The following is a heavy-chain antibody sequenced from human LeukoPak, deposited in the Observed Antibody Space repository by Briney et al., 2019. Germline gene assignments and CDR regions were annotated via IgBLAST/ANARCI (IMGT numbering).Heavy chain of an antibody. CDR3: ARGGYDFWSGSYYYYGMDV. Sequence: GGSLRLSCAASGFTFSSYGMHWVRQAPGKGLEWVAVIWYDGSNKYYADSVKGRFTISRDNSKNTLYLQMNSLRAEDTAVYYCARGGYDFWSGSYYYYGMDVWGQGTTVTVSS. D-gene: IGHD3-3*01. V-gene: IGHV3-33*01. J-gene: IGHJ6*02. CDR2: IWYDGSNK. CDR1: GFTFSSYG.